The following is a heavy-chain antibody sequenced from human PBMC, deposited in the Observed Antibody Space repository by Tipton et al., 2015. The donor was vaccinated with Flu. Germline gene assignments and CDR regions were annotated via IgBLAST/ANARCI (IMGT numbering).Heavy chain of an antibody. D-gene: IGHD3-10*01. Sequence: LRLSCSVSGDSMRSYYWSWIRQPPGKGLEWIGTIYYNGSTDYNPSLSSRLAISVDMSKNQFSLKLTSVTAADTAVYYCARDQTYYYGSSDAFDIWGQGTMVTVSS. CDR2: IYYNGST. V-gene: IGHV4-59*01. J-gene: IGHJ3*02. CDR1: GDSMRSYY. CDR3: ARDQTYYYGSSDAFDI.